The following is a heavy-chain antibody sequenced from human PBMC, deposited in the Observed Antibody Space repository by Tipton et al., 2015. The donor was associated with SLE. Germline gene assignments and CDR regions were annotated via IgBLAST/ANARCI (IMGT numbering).Heavy chain of an antibody. CDR1: GYTFSDSY. CDR2: INPNTGDP. J-gene: IGHJ6*02. V-gene: IGHV1-2*02. CDR3: ARDPFIVVVVDAIHWNAMDV. Sequence: QVQLVQSGAEVKKPGASVKVSCKASGYTFSDSYIHWVRQAPGQGLEWMGWINPNTGDPAYAQKFQGRVTMTRDPSINTAYMELSRLRSDDTAMYYCARDPFIVVVVDAIHWNAMDVWGQGTTVTVS. D-gene: IGHD2-15*01.